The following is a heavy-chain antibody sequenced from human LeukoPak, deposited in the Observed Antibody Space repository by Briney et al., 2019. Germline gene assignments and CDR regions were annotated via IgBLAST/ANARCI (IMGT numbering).Heavy chain of an antibody. V-gene: IGHV1-69*13. J-gene: IGHJ6*04. CDR3: ARDGSGPGYYYYYGMDV. CDR1: GGTFSSYA. D-gene: IGHD6-19*01. Sequence: SVKVSCKASGGTFSSYAISWVRQAPGQGLEWMGGIIPIFGTANYAQKFQGRVTITADESTSTAYMELSSLRSEDTAVYYCARDGSGPGYYYYYGMDVWGKGTTVTVSS. CDR2: IIPIFGTA.